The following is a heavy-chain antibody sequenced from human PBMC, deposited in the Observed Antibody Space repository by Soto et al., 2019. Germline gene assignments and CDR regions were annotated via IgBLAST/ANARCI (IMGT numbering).Heavy chain of an antibody. CDR3: ATSLWFGTQPEI. V-gene: IGHV4-34*01. D-gene: IGHD3-10*01. CDR2: ISPSGTT. Sequence: AETLSLTCAVYGVSFSNNYWTWFRQPPGKGLEWIGEISPSGTTKYIPSLKSRGTISVDTSRKQFFLKVTSVSAADTAVYYCATSLWFGTQPEIWGPGTLVTVSS. J-gene: IGHJ4*02. CDR1: GVSFSNNY.